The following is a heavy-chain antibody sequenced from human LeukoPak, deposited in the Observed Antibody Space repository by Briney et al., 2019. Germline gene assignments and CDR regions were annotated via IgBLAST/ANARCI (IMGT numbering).Heavy chain of an antibody. Sequence: ASVKVSCKASGYTFTSYGISWVRQAPGHGLEWMGWISGYNGNTNYAQKLQGRVTMTTDTSTSTVYMELRSLRSDDTAVYYCAGEEVRRAVAGYFDNWGQGTLVTVSS. V-gene: IGHV1-18*01. D-gene: IGHD6-19*01. CDR3: AGEEVRRAVAGYFDN. J-gene: IGHJ4*02. CDR1: GYTFTSYG. CDR2: ISGYNGNT.